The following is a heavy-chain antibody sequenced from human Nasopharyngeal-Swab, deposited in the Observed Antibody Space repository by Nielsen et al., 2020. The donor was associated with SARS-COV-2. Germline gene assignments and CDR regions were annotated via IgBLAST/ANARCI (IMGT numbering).Heavy chain of an antibody. J-gene: IGHJ3*02. V-gene: IGHV5-51*01. D-gene: IGHD6-13*01. CDR1: GYSFTSYW. CDR3: AIHVGSSWYLDAFDI. CDR2: IYPGDSDT. Sequence: GGSLRLSCKGSGYSFTSYWIGWVRQMPGKGLEWMGIIYPGDSDTRYSPSFQGQVTISADKSISTAYLQWSSLKASDTAMYYCAIHVGSSWYLDAFDIWGQGTMVTVSS.